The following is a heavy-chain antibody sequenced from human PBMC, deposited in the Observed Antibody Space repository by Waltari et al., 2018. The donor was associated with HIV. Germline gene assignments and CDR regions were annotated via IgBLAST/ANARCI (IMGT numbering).Heavy chain of an antibody. CDR3: ARRQQLTD. V-gene: IGHV3-7*01. Sequence: EVRLVESGGGLVQPGGSLRLSCAASGLTFSSPCMTWVRQAPGKGLEWVANIKEDGSEIHYVDSVKGRFTISRDNAKNSLYLQMNSLRAEDTAVYYCARRQQLTDWGQGTLVTVSS. CDR2: IKEDGSEI. CDR1: GLTFSSPC. J-gene: IGHJ4*02. D-gene: IGHD6-13*01.